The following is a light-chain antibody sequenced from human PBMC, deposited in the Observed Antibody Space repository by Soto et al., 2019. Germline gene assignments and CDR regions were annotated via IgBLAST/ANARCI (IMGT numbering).Light chain of an antibody. CDR2: KAS. J-gene: IGKJ1*01. CDR3: QQYNSYST. V-gene: IGKV1-5*03. CDR1: QSISSW. Sequence: DIQMTQSPSPLSASVGDRVTITCRVSQSISSWLAWYQQKPGKAPKLLIYKASSLESGVPSRFSGSGSGTEFTLTISSLQPYDFATYYCQQYNSYSTFGQGTKVEIK.